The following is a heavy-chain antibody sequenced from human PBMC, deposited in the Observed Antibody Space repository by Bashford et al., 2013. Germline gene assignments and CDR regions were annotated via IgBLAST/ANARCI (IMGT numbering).Heavy chain of an antibody. CDR2: TSPDGSEK. CDR3: AKDRDDYGDPDAFNI. D-gene: IGHD4-17*01. J-gene: IGHJ3*02. V-gene: IGHV3-7*03. Sequence: VRQAPGKGLEWVANTSPDGSEKYYVDSVKGRFIIFRDNAKNSLYLQLNSLRVEDTAVYYCAKDRDDYGDPDAFNIWGQGTTVTVSS.